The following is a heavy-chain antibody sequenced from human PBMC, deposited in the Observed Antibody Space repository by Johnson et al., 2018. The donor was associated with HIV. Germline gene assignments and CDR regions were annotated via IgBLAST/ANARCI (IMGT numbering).Heavy chain of an antibody. CDR2: ISSSGRTT. CDR3: ARFGRGGSHAFDI. V-gene: IGHV3-11*01. CDR1: GFTFSDHY. Sequence: VQLVESGGGLVKAGGSLRLSCAASGFTFSDHYMTWIRQAPGKGLECISSISSSGRTTYYADSVKGRFTISRNNVQNSMLLQMNSLRAEDTAFYYCARFGRGGSHAFDIWGQGTLVTVSS. J-gene: IGHJ3*02. D-gene: IGHD5-24*01.